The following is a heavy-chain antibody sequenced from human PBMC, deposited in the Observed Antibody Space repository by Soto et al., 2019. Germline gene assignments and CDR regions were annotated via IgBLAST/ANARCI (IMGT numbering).Heavy chain of an antibody. J-gene: IGHJ6*03. Sequence: GGSLRLSCAASGSAFSSYWMSWVRQAPGKGLERVANINEDGSEKYYVDSVKGRFTISRDNARNSLYLQMNSLRAEDTAVYYCATDIVVIPAAIDYYYYVDVWGKGTTVTVSS. CDR2: INEDGSEK. CDR1: GSAFSSYW. V-gene: IGHV3-7*01. D-gene: IGHD2-2*02. CDR3: ATDIVVIPAAIDYYYYVDV.